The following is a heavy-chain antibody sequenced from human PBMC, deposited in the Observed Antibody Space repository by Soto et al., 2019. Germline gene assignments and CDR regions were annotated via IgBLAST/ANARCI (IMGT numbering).Heavy chain of an antibody. J-gene: IGHJ4*02. Sequence: QVQLVQSGAAVKKPGSSVKVSCKASGGTFSNDIITWVRQAPGQGLEWMGRIIPLLDITNYAQKFQGRATITADKSTSTAYRELNSLRSEDTAVYYCVRDSPIGSTYSGYDGIDYWGQGTLGTVSS. CDR1: GGTFSNDI. D-gene: IGHD5-12*01. V-gene: IGHV1-69*08. CDR3: VRDSPIGSTYSGYDGIDY. CDR2: IIPLLDIT.